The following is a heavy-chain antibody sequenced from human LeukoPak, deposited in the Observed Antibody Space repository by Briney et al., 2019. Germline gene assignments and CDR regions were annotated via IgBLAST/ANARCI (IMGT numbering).Heavy chain of an antibody. CDR3: ARQGGYNSGSIDY. V-gene: IGHV4-39*01. CDR2: IYHSGST. CDR1: GGSISSRSYY. D-gene: IGHD5-18*01. J-gene: IGHJ4*02. Sequence: ETLSLTCTVSGGSISSRSYYWGWIRQPPGKGLEWIGSIYHSGSTYYNPSLKSRVTISVDTSKNQFSLKLSSVTAADTTVYYCARQGGYNSGSIDYWGQGTLVIVSS.